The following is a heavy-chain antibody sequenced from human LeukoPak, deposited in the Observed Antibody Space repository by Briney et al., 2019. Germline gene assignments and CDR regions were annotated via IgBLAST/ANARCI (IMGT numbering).Heavy chain of an antibody. V-gene: IGHV3-30*02. D-gene: IGHD4-11*01. CDR1: GFMLSNYG. Sequence: PGGSLRLSCVVSGFMLSNYGMHWVRQAPGKGLEWVAFIWYDGSIIYYGDSVRGRFTISRDDSKNTLYLQMNSLRPEDTAIYYCAKGSYREDLWGQGTMVTVSP. J-gene: IGHJ3*01. CDR2: IWYDGSII. CDR3: AKGSYREDL.